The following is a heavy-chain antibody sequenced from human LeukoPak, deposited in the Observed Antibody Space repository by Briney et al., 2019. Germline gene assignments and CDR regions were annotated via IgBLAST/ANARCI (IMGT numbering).Heavy chain of an antibody. V-gene: IGHV4-39*01. J-gene: IGHJ4*02. D-gene: IGHD3-16*02. CDR3: ARHGHDYLWGTYRPYYFGN. CDR2: VYYGETT. CDR1: GGSFSGYY. Sequence: PSETLSLTCAVYGGSFSGYYWGWVRQPPGRGLEWIGSVYYGETTYYNPSLQSRVTISVDTSNNQFSLKLSSVTAGDTAVFYCARHGHDYLWGTYRPYYFGNWGQGTLVTVSS.